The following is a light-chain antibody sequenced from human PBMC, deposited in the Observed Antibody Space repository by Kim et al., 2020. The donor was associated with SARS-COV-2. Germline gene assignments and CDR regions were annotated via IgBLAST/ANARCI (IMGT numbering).Light chain of an antibody. Sequence: VSAAPGKAARITCGGDTLAAFSVQWYQKKPGQAPMVVNSFGTDRPSGIPERFSGSTSGKTATLTISRVEAGDEADYYCQVWNSGVVFGGGTQLTVL. J-gene: IGLJ2*01. V-gene: IGLV3-21*04. CDR3: QVWNSGVV. CDR2: FGT. CDR1: TLAAFS.